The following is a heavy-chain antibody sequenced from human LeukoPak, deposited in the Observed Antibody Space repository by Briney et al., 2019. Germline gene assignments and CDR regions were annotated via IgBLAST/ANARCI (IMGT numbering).Heavy chain of an antibody. CDR3: ARDPPAYDSSGPRDY. CDR1: GFTVSSNY. CDR2: IYSGGST. J-gene: IGHJ4*02. Sequence: PGGSLRLSCAASGFTVSSNYMSWVRQAPGKGLEWVSVIYSGGSTYYADSVKGRFTISRDNSKNTLYLQMNSLRAEDTAVYYCARDPPAYDSSGPRDYWGQGTLVTVSS. D-gene: IGHD3-22*01. V-gene: IGHV3-66*01.